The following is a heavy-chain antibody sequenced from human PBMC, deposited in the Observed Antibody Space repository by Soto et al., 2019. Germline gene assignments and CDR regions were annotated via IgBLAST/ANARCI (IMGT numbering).Heavy chain of an antibody. J-gene: IGHJ6*03. CDR3: ARAYYDFWSGYPSYYHMDV. CDR2: IYYSGST. V-gene: IGHV4-59*08. D-gene: IGHD3-3*01. Sequence: SETLCLTCTGSAGIISSDYWSWFRQPPGKGLEWIRYIYYSGSTNYNPSLKSRVTISVDTSKNQFSLKLSSVTAADTAVYYCARAYYDFWSGYPSYYHMDVWGKGTTVT. CDR1: AGIISSDY.